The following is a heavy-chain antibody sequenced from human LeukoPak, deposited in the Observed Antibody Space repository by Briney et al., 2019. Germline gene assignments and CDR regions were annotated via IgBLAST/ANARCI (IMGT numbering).Heavy chain of an antibody. Sequence: PGGSLRLSCEASGFTVSSNYMTWVRQAPGKGLEWVSVIYSGGTTIYANSVKGRFTISRDNSKNILFLQMNSLRAEDTAVYYCAKEGLDSRNARHSFDIWGQGTMVAVSS. D-gene: IGHD3-22*01. CDR2: IYSGGTT. J-gene: IGHJ3*02. CDR3: AKEGLDSRNARHSFDI. V-gene: IGHV3-66*01. CDR1: GFTVSSNY.